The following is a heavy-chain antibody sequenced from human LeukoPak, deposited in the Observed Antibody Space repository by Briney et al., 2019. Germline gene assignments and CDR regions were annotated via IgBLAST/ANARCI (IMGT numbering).Heavy chain of an antibody. J-gene: IGHJ5*02. D-gene: IGHD3-3*01. V-gene: IGHV1-46*01. CDR1: GYTITSYY. CDR3: ARGSPTIFGVVYWFDP. CDR2: INPSGGST. Sequence: ASVKVSCKASGYTITSYYMHWVRQAPGQGLEWMGIINPSGGSTSYAQKFQGRVTMTRDTSTSTVYMELSSLRSEDTAVYYCARGSPTIFGVVYWFDPWGQGTLVTVSS.